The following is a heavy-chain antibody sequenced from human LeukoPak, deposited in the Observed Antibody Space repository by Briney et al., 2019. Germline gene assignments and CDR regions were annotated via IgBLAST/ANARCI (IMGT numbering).Heavy chain of an antibody. J-gene: IGHJ6*03. CDR1: GFSFSFYW. D-gene: IGHD7-27*01. V-gene: IGHV3-74*01. Sequence: GGSLRLSCAASGFSFSFYWMHWVRHAPGKGPVRVSRIKTDGSIADYADSVKGRFTISRDNAKNTLYLQMNSLRAEDTAVYYCAKDRVNWGYYYYYYMDVWGKGTTVTISS. CDR2: IKTDGSIA. CDR3: AKDRVNWGYYYYYYMDV.